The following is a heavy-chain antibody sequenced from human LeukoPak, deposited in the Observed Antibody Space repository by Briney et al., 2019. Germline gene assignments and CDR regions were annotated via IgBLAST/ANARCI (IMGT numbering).Heavy chain of an antibody. CDR2: IYYSGST. CDR1: GGSISSSSYY. Sequence: PSETLSLTCTVSGGSISSSSYYWGWIRQPPGKGLEWIGSIYYSGSTYYNPSLKSRVTISVDTSKNQFSLKLSSVTAADTAVYYCARAFAALDYWGQGTLVTVSS. D-gene: IGHD3-3*01. V-gene: IGHV4-39*07. CDR3: ARAFAALDY. J-gene: IGHJ4*02.